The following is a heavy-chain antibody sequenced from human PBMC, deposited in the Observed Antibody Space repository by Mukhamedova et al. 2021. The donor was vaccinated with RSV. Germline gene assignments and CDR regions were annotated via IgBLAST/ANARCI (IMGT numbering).Heavy chain of an antibody. V-gene: IGHV3-30*01. CDR3: ARAHSQTGYFDY. Sequence: VKGRFTMSRDNSKNTVFLQMNSLKTEDTAVYYCARAHSQTGYFDYWGQGTLVTVSS. J-gene: IGHJ4*02. D-gene: IGHD6-13*01.